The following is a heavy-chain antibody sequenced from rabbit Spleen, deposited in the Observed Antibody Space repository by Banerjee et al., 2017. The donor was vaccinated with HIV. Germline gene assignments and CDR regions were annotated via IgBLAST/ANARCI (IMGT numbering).Heavy chain of an antibody. CDR3: ARDLAGAVGWNFGW. Sequence: LEESGGDLVKPGASLTLTCIASGVSFSGSSYMCWVRQAPGKGLEWIASINSFTGRPVYATWAKGRFTVSKASWTTVTLQMTSLTAADTASYFCARDLAGAVGWNFGWWGQGTLVTVS. V-gene: IGHV1S40*01. CDR2: INSFTGRP. D-gene: IGHD4-1*01. J-gene: IGHJ3*01. CDR1: GVSFSGSSY.